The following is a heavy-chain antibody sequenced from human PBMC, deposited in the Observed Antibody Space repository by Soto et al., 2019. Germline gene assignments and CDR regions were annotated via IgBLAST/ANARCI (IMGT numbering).Heavy chain of an antibody. D-gene: IGHD3-9*01. J-gene: IGHJ4*02. CDR1: GITVSSNY. CDR3: ARAFEGPHYFDY. Sequence: EVQLVESGGGLVQPGGSLRLSCAASGITVSSNYMSWVRQAPEKGLEWVSIIYSGGNTYYADSVKGRFTISRDNSKNTLYLHMNSLRVEDTAVYYCARAFEGPHYFDYWGQGTLVTVSS. CDR2: IYSGGNT. V-gene: IGHV3-66*01.